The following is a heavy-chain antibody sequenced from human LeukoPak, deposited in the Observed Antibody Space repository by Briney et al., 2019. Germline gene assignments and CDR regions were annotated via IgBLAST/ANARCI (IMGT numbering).Heavy chain of an antibody. Sequence: VASVKVSCKASGYTFTSYGISWVRQAPGQGLEWMGWISAYNGNTNYAQKLQGRVTMTTDTSTSTAYMELRSLRSDDTAVYYCARDPQALAPRYCSGGRCHSYFDYWGQGTLVTVSS. CDR1: GYTFTSYG. V-gene: IGHV1-18*01. CDR3: ARDPQALAPRYCSGGRCHSYFDY. D-gene: IGHD2-15*01. J-gene: IGHJ4*02. CDR2: ISAYNGNT.